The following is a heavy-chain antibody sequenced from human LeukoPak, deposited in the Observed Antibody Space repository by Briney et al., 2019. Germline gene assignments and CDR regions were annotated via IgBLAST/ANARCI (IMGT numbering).Heavy chain of an antibody. Sequence: GGSLRLPCAASRFTFSSYWMHWVRQAPGKGLAWVSRINSDGSNTGYADSVKGRFTISRDNAKNTLYLQMNSLSAEDTAVYYCARGAGSSWSGLIDYWGQGTLVTVSS. J-gene: IGHJ4*02. CDR2: INSDGSNT. CDR3: ARGAGSSWSGLIDY. CDR1: RFTFSSYW. V-gene: IGHV3-74*01. D-gene: IGHD6-13*01.